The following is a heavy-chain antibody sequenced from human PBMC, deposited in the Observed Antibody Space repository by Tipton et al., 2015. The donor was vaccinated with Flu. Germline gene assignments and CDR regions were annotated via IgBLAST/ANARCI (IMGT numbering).Heavy chain of an antibody. CDR3: ARDPSLGMPEYFDS. V-gene: IGHV4-38-2*02. D-gene: IGHD2-2*01. Sequence: TLSLTCTVSGDSMRSDYFWAWIRQAPGKGLEWIGNIHYSGSPHYNPSLKSRVTIIVDTSKNQFSLRLSSMTAADTAVYYCARDPSLGMPEYFDSWGQGILVTASS. J-gene: IGHJ4*02. CDR1: GDSMRSDYF. CDR2: IHYSGSP.